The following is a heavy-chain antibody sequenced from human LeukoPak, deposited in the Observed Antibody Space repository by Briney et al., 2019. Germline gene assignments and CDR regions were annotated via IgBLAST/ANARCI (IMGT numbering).Heavy chain of an antibody. J-gene: IGHJ5*02. Sequence: SVKVSCKVSGATFSSYAISWVRQAPGQGLEWMGGILPIFGTANYAQKFQGRGTITADESTSTAYMELSSLRSEDTAVYYCARVGCSGGSCYSNWFDPWGQGTLVTVSS. CDR1: GATFSSYA. CDR2: ILPIFGTA. V-gene: IGHV1-69*01. D-gene: IGHD2-15*01. CDR3: ARVGCSGGSCYSNWFDP.